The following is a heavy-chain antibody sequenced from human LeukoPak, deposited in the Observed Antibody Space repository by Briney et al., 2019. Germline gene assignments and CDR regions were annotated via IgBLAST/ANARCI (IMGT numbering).Heavy chain of an antibody. CDR3: ARGSVEQLDTLFDY. Sequence: SVKVSCKASGGTFSYYAICWVRQAPGQGLEWMGGIIPIFGTANYAQKFHDRVTITADTSTSSAYMELSSLRSEDTAVYYCARGSVEQLDTLFDYWGQGTLVTVSS. CDR2: IIPIFGTA. V-gene: IGHV1-69*06. CDR1: GGTFSYYA. J-gene: IGHJ4*02. D-gene: IGHD6-6*01.